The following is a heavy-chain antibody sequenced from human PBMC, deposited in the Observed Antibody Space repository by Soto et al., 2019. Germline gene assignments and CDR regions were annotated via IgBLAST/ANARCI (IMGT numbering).Heavy chain of an antibody. CDR1: GGSIRSAY. CDR3: ARSVVHQWLVHDAFDT. Sequence: SESLSITCTISGGSIRSAYWSWIRQPPGKGLEWIAYVYYSGTTNYNPSLESRVTISIDTPKNQFSLRLTSVTAADTAVYYCARSVVHQWLVHDAFDTWGQGTLVS. D-gene: IGHD6-19*01. J-gene: IGHJ3*02. CDR2: VYYSGTT. V-gene: IGHV4-59*01.